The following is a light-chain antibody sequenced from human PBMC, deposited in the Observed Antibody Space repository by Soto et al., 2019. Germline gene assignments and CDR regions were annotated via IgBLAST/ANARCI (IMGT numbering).Light chain of an antibody. CDR2: GAS. Sequence: EIVLTQSPATLSVSPGERATLSCRASQSVSSSYLAWYQQKPGQAPRLLIYGASTRATGIPARFSGSGSGTDFTLTISSLEPEDFAVYYCQQRDDWVSFGGGTKVDIK. V-gene: IGKV3D-20*02. CDR3: QQRDDWVS. J-gene: IGKJ4*01. CDR1: QSVSSSY.